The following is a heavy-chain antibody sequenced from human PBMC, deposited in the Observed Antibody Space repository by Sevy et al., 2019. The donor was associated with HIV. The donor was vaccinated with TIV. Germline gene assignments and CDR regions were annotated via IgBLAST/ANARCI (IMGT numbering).Heavy chain of an antibody. CDR1: GGSFSGYY. V-gene: IGHV4-34*01. CDR3: ARHCGSTSCSHAFDI. CDR2: INHSGST. J-gene: IGHJ3*02. D-gene: IGHD2-2*01. Sequence: SETLSLTCAVYGGSFSGYYWSWIRQPPGRGLEWIGEINHSGSTNYNPSLKSRVTISEDTSKNQFYLKLSSVTAAETAVYYCARHCGSTSCSHAFDIWGQGTVVTVSS.